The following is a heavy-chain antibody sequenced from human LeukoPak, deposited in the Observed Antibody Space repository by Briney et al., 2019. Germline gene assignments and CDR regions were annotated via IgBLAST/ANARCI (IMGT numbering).Heavy chain of an antibody. D-gene: IGHD6-6*01. CDR3: ARDLEYSSSSLDY. V-gene: IGHV3-21*01. CDR1: GFTFSSYS. J-gene: IGHJ4*02. CDR2: ISSSSGYI. Sequence: GGSLRLSCAASGFTFSSYSMNWVRQAPGKGLEWVSSISSSSGYIYYADSVKGRFTISRDNAKNSLYLQMNSLRAEDTAVYYCARDLEYSSSSLDYWGQGTLVTVSS.